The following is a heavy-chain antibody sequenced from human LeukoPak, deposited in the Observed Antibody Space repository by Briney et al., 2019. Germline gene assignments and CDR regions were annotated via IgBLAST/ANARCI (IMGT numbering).Heavy chain of an antibody. CDR1: GFTFSSFW. CDR2: IWYDGSKK. V-gene: IGHV3-33*08. CDR3: ARDLLEYSYNAYYFDF. D-gene: IGHD5-18*01. J-gene: IGHJ4*02. Sequence: PGGSLRLSCAASGFTFSSFWMHWVRQAPGKGLEWVAVIWYDGSKKYHADSVKGRFTISRDNSKDTLYLQMNSLRAEDTAVYYCARDLLEYSYNAYYFDFWGQGTLVTVSS.